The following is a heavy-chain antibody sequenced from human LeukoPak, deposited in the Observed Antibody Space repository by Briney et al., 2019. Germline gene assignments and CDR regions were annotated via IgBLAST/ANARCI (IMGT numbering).Heavy chain of an antibody. V-gene: IGHV3-9*03. CDR1: GFTFDDYA. CDR3: AKGLGAARGTNAFDI. CDR2: ISWNSGSI. Sequence: GRSLRLACAASGFTFDDYAMHWVGQAPGKGLEWVSGISWNSGSIGYADSVKGRFTISRDNAKNSLYLQMNSLRAEDMALYYCAKGLGAARGTNAFDIWGQGTMVTVSS. J-gene: IGHJ3*02. D-gene: IGHD6-6*01.